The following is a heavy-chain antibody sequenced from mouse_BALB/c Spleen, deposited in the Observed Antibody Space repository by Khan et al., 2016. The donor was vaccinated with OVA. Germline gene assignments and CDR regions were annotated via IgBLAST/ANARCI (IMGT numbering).Heavy chain of an antibody. CDR1: GYPFINYW. CDR3: ARRGLRWDFDY. Sequence: QVHVKQSGAELAKPGASVKMSCKASGYPFINYWILWVKQRPGQGLEWIGYINPSTGYTEYNQNFHDKAPLTADKSSSTASIQLSSLTSEDSAVYYCARRGLRWDFDYWGQGTTLTVSS. CDR2: INPSTGYT. D-gene: IGHD1-1*01. V-gene: IGHV1-7*01. J-gene: IGHJ2*01.